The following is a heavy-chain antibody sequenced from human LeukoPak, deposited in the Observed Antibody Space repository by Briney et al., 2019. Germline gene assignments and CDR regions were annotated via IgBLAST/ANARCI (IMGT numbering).Heavy chain of an antibody. CDR1: GFTFRSYW. Sequence: PGGSLRLSCAASGFTFRSYWMHWVRRAPGKGLVWVSHINIDGSTTTYADSVKGRFTISRDNAKNTLYLHMNSLRAEDTAVYYCARDEADAFDVWGQGTMVTVSS. CDR3: ARDEADAFDV. J-gene: IGHJ3*01. V-gene: IGHV3-74*03. CDR2: INIDGSTT.